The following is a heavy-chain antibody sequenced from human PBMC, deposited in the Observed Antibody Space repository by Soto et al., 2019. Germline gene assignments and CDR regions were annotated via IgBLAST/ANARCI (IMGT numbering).Heavy chain of an antibody. CDR2: IYYSGST. J-gene: IGHJ6*02. D-gene: IGHD6-13*01. Sequence: QVQLQESGPGLVKPSQTLALTCTVSVGAISSGGYYWSWIRQHPGKGLEWIGYIYYSGSTYYNPSLKSRVTISVDTSKNQFSLKLSSVTAADTAVYYCAREVATYSSSWYYYYGMDVWGQGTTVTVSS. CDR3: AREVATYSSSWYYYYGMDV. CDR1: VGAISSGGYY. V-gene: IGHV4-31*03.